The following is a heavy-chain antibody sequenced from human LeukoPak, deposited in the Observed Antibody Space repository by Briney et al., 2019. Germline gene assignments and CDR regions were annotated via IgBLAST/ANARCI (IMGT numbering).Heavy chain of an antibody. CDR1: GFTFSSYS. J-gene: IGHJ4*02. V-gene: IGHV3-48*04. Sequence: PGGSLRLSCAASGFTFSSYSMNWVRQAPGKGLEWVSYISSSSSTIYYADSVKGRFTISRDNAKNSLYLQMNSLRAEDTAVYYCARRYYDSSGYSPYFDYWGQGTLVTVSS. D-gene: IGHD3-22*01. CDR2: ISSSSSTI. CDR3: ARRYYDSSGYSPYFDY.